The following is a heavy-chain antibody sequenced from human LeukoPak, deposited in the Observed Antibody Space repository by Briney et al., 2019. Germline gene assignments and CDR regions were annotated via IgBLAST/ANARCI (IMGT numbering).Heavy chain of an antibody. Sequence: ASVKVSCKASGYTFTNYGISWVRQAPGQGLEWMGRINPNNGNTNYAQKLQGRVTMTTDTSTSTAYMELRSLRSDDTAVYYCAATTVTTFLDYWGQGTLVTVSS. J-gene: IGHJ4*02. CDR3: AATTVTTFLDY. V-gene: IGHV1-18*01. CDR2: INPNNGNT. D-gene: IGHD4-17*01. CDR1: GYTFTNYG.